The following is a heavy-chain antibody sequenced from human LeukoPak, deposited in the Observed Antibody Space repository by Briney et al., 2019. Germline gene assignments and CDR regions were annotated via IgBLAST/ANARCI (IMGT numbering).Heavy chain of an antibody. CDR2: ISSTGGTI. J-gene: IGHJ4*02. CDR1: GFTFSSNS. D-gene: IGHD2-2*01. CDR3: ARPSDPCSSTSCLKPDY. Sequence: GGSLRLSCAASGFTFSSNSMNWVRQAPGKGLEWVSYISSTGGTIYYADSVKGRFTISRDNAKNSLYLQMNSLRAEDTAVYYCARPSDPCSSTSCLKPDYWGQGTLVTVSS. V-gene: IGHV3-48*04.